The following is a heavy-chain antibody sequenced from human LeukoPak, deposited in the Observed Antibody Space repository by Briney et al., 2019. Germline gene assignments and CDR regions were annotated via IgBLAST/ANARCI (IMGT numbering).Heavy chain of an antibody. CDR1: GFTFSSYG. CDR3: AKDETYYDSLNWFDP. Sequence: PGGSLRLSCAASGFTFSSYGMHWVRQAPGKGLEWVAFIRYDGSNKYYADSVKGRFTISRDNSKNTLYLQMNSLRAEDTAVYYCAKDETYYDSLNWFDPWGQGTLVTVSS. CDR2: IRYDGSNK. D-gene: IGHD3-3*01. V-gene: IGHV3-30*02. J-gene: IGHJ5*02.